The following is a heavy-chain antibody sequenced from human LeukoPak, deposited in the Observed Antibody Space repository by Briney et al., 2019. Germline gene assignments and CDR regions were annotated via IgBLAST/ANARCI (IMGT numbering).Heavy chain of an antibody. CDR2: IKQDGSEK. D-gene: IGHD6-13*01. CDR3: ASRAGYTGSWSAFDY. J-gene: IGHJ4*02. Sequence: PGGSLRLSCAASGFTFTNAWMSWVRQAPGKGLEWVANIKQDGSEKYHVDSVKGRFTISRDNAKNSLYLQMNSLRAEDTAVYYCASRAGYTGSWSAFDYWGQGTLVTVSS. CDR1: GFTFTNAW. V-gene: IGHV3-7*05.